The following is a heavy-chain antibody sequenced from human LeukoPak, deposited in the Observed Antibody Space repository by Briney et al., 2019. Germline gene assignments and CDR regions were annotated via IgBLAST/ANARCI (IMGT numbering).Heavy chain of an antibody. CDR2: INHSGST. CDR1: GGSFSGYY. J-gene: IGHJ3*02. D-gene: IGHD6-19*01. V-gene: IGHV4-34*01. CDR3: ARKEQWLPHDAFDI. Sequence: SETLSLTCAVYGGSFSGYYWSWIRQPPGKGLEWMGEINHSGSTNYNPSLKSRVTISVDTSKNQFSLKLSSVTAADTAVYYCARKEQWLPHDAFDIWGQGTMVTVSS.